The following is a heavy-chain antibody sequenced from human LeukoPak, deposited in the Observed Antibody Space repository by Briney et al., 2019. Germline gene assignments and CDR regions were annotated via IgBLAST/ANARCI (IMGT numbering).Heavy chain of an antibody. Sequence: GSLRLSCAASGFTFSSYAMSWVRQAPGKGLEWVSAISGSGGSTYYADSVKGRFTISRDNSKNTLYLQMNSLRAEDTAVYYCAKADYYDSSGYYPPSEFDYRGQGTLVTVSS. CDR1: GFTFSSYA. V-gene: IGHV3-23*01. CDR2: ISGSGGST. CDR3: AKADYYDSSGYYPPSEFDY. J-gene: IGHJ4*02. D-gene: IGHD3-22*01.